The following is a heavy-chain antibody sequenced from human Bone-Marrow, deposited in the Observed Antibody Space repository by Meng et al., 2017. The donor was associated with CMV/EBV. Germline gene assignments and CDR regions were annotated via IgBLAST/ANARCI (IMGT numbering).Heavy chain of an antibody. V-gene: IGHV3-53*01. D-gene: IGHD1-1*01. Sequence: GESLKISCAASGFTFSSYAMSWVRQAPGKGLEWVSVIYSGGSTYYADSVKGRFTISRDNSKNTLYLQMNSLRAEDTAVYYCARMGVQGSSAFDIWGQGTMVTVSS. CDR2: IYSGGST. CDR3: ARMGVQGSSAFDI. J-gene: IGHJ3*02. CDR1: GFTFSSYA.